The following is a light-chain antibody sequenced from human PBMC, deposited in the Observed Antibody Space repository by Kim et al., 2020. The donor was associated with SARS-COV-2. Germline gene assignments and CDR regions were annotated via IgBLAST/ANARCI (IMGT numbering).Light chain of an antibody. Sequence: QSVTISCTGTSSDVGGYNYVSWYQHHPGKAPKLMIYDVTKRPSGVPDRFSASKSGNTASLTVSGLQAEDEADYYCSSYAGSNNLVFGGGTQLTVL. V-gene: IGLV2-8*01. CDR3: SSYAGSNNLV. CDR1: SSDVGGYNY. J-gene: IGLJ7*01. CDR2: DVT.